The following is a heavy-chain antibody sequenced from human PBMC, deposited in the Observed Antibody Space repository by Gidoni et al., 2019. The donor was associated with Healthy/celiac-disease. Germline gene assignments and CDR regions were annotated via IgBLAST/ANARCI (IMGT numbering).Heavy chain of an antibody. V-gene: IGHV4-39*01. CDR2: IYYSGST. CDR3: ARRVAAADTSYYFDY. D-gene: IGHD6-13*01. CDR1: GGSISSSSYY. Sequence: QLQLQESGPGLVKPSETLSLTCTVSGGSISSSSYYWGWIRQPPGKGLEWVGSIYYSGSTYSNPSLKSRVTISVDTSKNQFSLKLSSVTAADTAVYYCARRVAAADTSYYFDYWGQGTLVTVSS. J-gene: IGHJ4*02.